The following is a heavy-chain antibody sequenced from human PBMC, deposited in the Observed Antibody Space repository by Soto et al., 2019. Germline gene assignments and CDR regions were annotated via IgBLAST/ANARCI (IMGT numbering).Heavy chain of an antibody. CDR3: ARDGGYSSSRPPRGYYGMDV. V-gene: IGHV1-46*01. CDR2: INPSGGST. Sequence: GASVKVSCKASGYTFTSYYMHWVRQAPGQGLEWMGIINPSGGSTSYAQKFQGRVTMTRDTSTSTVYMELSSLRSEDTAVYYCARDGGYSSSRPPRGYYGMDVWGQGTTVTVSS. CDR1: GYTFTSYY. J-gene: IGHJ6*02. D-gene: IGHD6-13*01.